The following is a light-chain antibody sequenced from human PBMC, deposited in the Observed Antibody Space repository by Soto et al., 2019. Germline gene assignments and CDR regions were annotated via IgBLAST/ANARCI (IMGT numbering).Light chain of an antibody. CDR2: EGS. CDR1: SSDVGGYNL. V-gene: IGLV2-23*01. J-gene: IGLJ1*01. CDR3: CSYAGFSRFV. Sequence: QAALTQPASVSGSPGQPITISCTGTSSDVGGYNLVSWYRQYPGKVPKVLIYEGSKRPSGVSNRFSGSKSGNTASLTISGLQAEDEVYYYCCSYAGFSRFVSGSGTTATV.